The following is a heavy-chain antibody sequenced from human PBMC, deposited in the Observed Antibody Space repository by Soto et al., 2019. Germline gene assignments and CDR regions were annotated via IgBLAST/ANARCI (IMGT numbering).Heavy chain of an antibody. CDR2: IYHSGTT. CDR3: AFPATADFDY. CDR1: GGSISSTNW. Sequence: SETLSLTCAVSGGSISSTNWWTWVRQSPGRGLEWIGEIYHSGTTNYSPSLKSRVNIAVDMSKNHFSLTLISVTAADTAVYYCAFPATADFDYWGKGILVTVSS. V-gene: IGHV4-4*02. D-gene: IGHD6-13*01. J-gene: IGHJ4*02.